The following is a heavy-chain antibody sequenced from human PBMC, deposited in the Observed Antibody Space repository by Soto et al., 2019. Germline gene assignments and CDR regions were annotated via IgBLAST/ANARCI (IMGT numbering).Heavy chain of an antibody. J-gene: IGHJ3*01. V-gene: IGHV1-18*04. CDR2: ISTHNGNT. CDR3: ARERILGLFNASDL. D-gene: IGHD3-3*01. CDR1: VFTSSG. Sequence: QDQLVQSGAEVKKPGASVKVSCRASVFTSSGISWVRQAPGQRLQWMGWISTHNGNTIYAQKFQGRVIMTMDTSPTTVYVALGRLRPDDPAVYLCARERILGLFNASDLWGQGTTVTASS.